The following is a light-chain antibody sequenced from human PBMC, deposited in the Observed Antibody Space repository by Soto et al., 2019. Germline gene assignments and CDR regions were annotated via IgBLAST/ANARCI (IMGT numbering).Light chain of an antibody. CDR3: QQYNNWPRT. J-gene: IGKJ2*01. V-gene: IGKV3-15*01. CDR1: QSISSD. Sequence: ETVMTQSPATLSVSPGERATLSCRAGQSISSDLAWYQHKPGQAPRLLIYGASTTATGIPVRFSGSGSGTEFTLTISSLQSEDFAVYYCQQYNNWPRTFGQGTKLEIK. CDR2: GAS.